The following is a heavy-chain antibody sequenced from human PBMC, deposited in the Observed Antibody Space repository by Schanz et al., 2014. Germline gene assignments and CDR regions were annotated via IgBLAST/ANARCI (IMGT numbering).Heavy chain of an antibody. D-gene: IGHD6-13*01. J-gene: IGHJ4*02. CDR1: GFTFSDYY. CDR2: ISNSGTTI. Sequence: QVQLVESGGGLVKPGGSLRLSCAASGFTFSDYYMSWIRQAPGKGLEWVSYISNSGTTIYYADSVKGRFTISRDNAKSSLYLQMNSLRVEDTAVYCCAKEKEEVAADGGFFDYWGQGTLVTVSS. V-gene: IGHV3-11*01. CDR3: AKEKEEVAADGGFFDY.